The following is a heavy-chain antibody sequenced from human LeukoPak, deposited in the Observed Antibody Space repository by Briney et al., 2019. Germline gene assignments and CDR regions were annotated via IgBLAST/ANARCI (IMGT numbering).Heavy chain of an antibody. CDR3: AKGGALDP. Sequence: GGSLRLSCAASGFTFSSHAMSWVRQAAGKGPEWVSVISASGDSTYYADAVKGRFTISRDNSKNTLWLQINSLRVEDTAVYYCAKGGALDPWGQGTLVTVSS. V-gene: IGHV3-23*01. D-gene: IGHD3-16*01. CDR1: GFTFSSHA. CDR2: ISASGDST. J-gene: IGHJ5*02.